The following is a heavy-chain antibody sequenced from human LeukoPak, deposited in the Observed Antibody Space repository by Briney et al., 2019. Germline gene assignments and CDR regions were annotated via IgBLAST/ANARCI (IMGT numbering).Heavy chain of an antibody. V-gene: IGHV4-59*12. D-gene: IGHD3-10*01. J-gene: IGHJ4*02. CDR3: ARRRKSSGSYYNPFSY. CDR1: GGSISSYY. Sequence: PSETLSLTCTVSGGSISSYYWSWIRQPPGKGLEWIGYIYYSGSTNYNPSLKSRVTISLDTSKNQFSLKLSSVTAADTAVYYCARRRKSSGSYYNPFSYWGQGTLVTVSS. CDR2: IYYSGST.